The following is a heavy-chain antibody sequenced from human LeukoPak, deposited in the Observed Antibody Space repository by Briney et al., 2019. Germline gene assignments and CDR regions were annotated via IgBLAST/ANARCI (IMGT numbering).Heavy chain of an antibody. D-gene: IGHD3-22*01. J-gene: IGHJ1*01. CDR2: IYYSGST. Sequence: PSETLSLTCAVYGGSFSGYYWSWIRQHPGKGLEWIGYIYYSGSTYYNPSLKSRVTISVDTSKNQFSLKLSSVTAADTAVYYCASNPVPNYYDSSGYPEYFQHWGQGTLVTVSS. CDR3: ASNPVPNYYDSSGYPEYFQH. CDR1: GGSFSGYY. V-gene: IGHV4-31*11.